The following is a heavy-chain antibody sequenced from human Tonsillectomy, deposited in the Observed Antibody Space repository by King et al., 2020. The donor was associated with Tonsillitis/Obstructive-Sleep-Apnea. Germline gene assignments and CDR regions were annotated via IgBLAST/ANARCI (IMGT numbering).Heavy chain of an antibody. CDR2: INPSCGST. CDR1: GYTFTSYY. V-gene: IGHV1-46*01. J-gene: IGHJ4*02. CDR3: ARDYGGKGGGAY. D-gene: IGHD4-23*01. Sequence: QLVQSGAEVKKPGASVKVSCKASGYTFTSYYMHWVRQAPGQGLEWMGIINPSCGSTSYAQKFQGRVTMTRDTSTNTVYMELSRLRSEDTAVYYCARDYGGKGGGAYWGQGTLVTVSS.